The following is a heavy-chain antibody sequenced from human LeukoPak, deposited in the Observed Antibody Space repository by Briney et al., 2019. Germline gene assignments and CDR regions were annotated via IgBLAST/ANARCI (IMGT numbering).Heavy chain of an antibody. CDR1: GDSVSTGRHY. V-gene: IGHV4-31*03. J-gene: IGHJ6*03. CDR3: ARGRRGKYSPLYYHMDV. D-gene: IGHD1-26*01. CDR2: THYSGST. Sequence: SETLSLTCNVSGDSVSTGRHYYSWIRQHPGEGLEWIGCTHYSGSTHYKSSLRSRPIIPLDTPKNQVPLTVTSVTAADTAVYYCARGRRGKYSPLYYHMDVWGTGTPVTVSS.